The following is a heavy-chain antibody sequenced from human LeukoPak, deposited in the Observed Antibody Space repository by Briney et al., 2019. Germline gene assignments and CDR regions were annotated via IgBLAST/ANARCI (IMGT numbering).Heavy chain of an antibody. V-gene: IGHV4-59*11. D-gene: IGHD2-2*02. CDR3: ATYRRDNTYFLDY. Sequence: SETLSLTCTVSGGSIDSHCWSWIRQPPGKGLEWIGYVYSSGSTNYNPSFKSRVTMSVDTSMNQFSLMLSYVTAADTAIYYCATYRRDNTYFLDYWGQGTLATVFS. J-gene: IGHJ4*02. CDR1: GGSIDSHC. CDR2: VYSSGST.